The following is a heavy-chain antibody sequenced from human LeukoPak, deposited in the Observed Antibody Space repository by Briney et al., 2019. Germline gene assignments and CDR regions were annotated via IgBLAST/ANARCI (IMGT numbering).Heavy chain of an antibody. CDR1: GGSFSGYY. CDR2: INHSGST. D-gene: IGHD3-16*01. J-gene: IGHJ6*03. Sequence: SETLSLTCAVYGGSFSGYYWSWIRQPPGKGLEWIGEINHSGSTNYNPSLKSRVTISVDTSKNQFSLKLSSVTAADTAVYYCARAYYDYVWGSYYYYYMDVWGKGTTVTVSS. V-gene: IGHV4-34*01. CDR3: ARAYYDYVWGSYYYYYMDV.